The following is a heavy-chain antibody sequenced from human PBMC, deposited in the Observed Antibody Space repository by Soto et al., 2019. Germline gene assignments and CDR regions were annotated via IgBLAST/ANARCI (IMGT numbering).Heavy chain of an antibody. Sequence: GESLKISCKGSGYSFTSYWIGWVRQMPGKGLEWMGIIYPGDSDTRYSPSFQGQVTISADKSISTAFLHWSSLKASDTARYFCSSHGFRVKTSDSISSAFDIWGQGTMVTVSS. J-gene: IGHJ3*02. CDR2: IYPGDSDT. CDR3: SSHGFRVKTSDSISSAFDI. CDR1: GYSFTSYW. D-gene: IGHD6-6*01. V-gene: IGHV5-51*01.